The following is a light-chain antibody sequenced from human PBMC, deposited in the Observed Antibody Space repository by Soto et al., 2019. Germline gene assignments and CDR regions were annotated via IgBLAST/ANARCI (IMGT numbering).Light chain of an antibody. V-gene: IGLV2-8*01. Sequence: QSALTQPPSASVSPGQSVTISCTGTSSDVGGYEYVSWYQQHPGKAPKVMIYEVSKRPSGVPDRFSGSKSGNTASLTVSGLQPEDEADYYCSSYAGSNNLIFGGGTKLTVL. J-gene: IGLJ2*01. CDR1: SSDVGGYEY. CDR2: EVS. CDR3: SSYAGSNNLI.